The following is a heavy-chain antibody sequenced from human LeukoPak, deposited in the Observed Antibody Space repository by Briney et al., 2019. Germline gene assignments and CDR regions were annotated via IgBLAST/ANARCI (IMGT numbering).Heavy chain of an antibody. CDR1: GGSISSSSYY. D-gene: IGHD3-22*01. V-gene: IGHV4-39*01. Sequence: PSETLSLTCTVSGGSISSSSYYWGWIRQPPGKGLEWIGSIYYSGSTYYNPSLKSRVTISVDTSKNQFSLKLSSVTAADTAVYYCARQPTNLPDSRFDYWGQGTLVTVSS. CDR3: ARQPTNLPDSRFDY. J-gene: IGHJ4*02. CDR2: IYYSGST.